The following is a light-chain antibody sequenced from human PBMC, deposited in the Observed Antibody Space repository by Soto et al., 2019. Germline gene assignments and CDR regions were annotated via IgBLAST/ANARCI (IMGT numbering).Light chain of an antibody. CDR1: QSVSSN. Sequence: EIVMTQSPATLSVSPGVRATLSCRASQSVSSNLAWYQQKPGQAPGLLIYGASTRATGIPARFSGSGSGTEFTLTISSLQSEDFAVYYGQQYNNWPPWTFGQGTKVELK. V-gene: IGKV3-15*01. J-gene: IGKJ1*01. CDR2: GAS. CDR3: QQYNNWPPWT.